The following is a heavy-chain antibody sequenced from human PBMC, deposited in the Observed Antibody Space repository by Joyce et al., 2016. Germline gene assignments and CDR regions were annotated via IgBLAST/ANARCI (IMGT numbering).Heavy chain of an antibody. J-gene: IGHJ5*02. D-gene: IGHD3-22*01. CDR2: INPDSGGT. V-gene: IGHV1-2*02. CDR3: ARVMSGSSGYVP. CDR1: GYIFSGYF. Sequence: QVQLVQSGAEVKRPGASMKVSCKASGYIFSGYFIHGVRQAPGQGLEWRGWINPDSGGTKYAQKFQGRVTMTRDTSINTAYMELSRLRSDDTAIYYCARVMSGSSGYVPWGQGTLVTVSS.